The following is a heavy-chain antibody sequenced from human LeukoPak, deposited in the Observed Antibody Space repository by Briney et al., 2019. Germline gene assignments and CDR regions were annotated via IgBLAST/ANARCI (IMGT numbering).Heavy chain of an antibody. V-gene: IGHV3-20*04. CDR2: INWNGGST. CDR3: ARGLYSGSYYYFDY. J-gene: IGHJ4*02. Sequence: GGSLRLSCAASGFTFSSYAMSWVRQAPGKGLEWVSGINWNGGSTGYADSVKGRFTISRDNAKNSLYLQMNSLRAEDTALYYCARGLYSGSYYYFDYWGQGTLVTVSS. CDR1: GFTFSSYA. D-gene: IGHD1-26*01.